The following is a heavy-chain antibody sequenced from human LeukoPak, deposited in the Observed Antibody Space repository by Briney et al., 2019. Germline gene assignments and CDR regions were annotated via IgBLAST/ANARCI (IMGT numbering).Heavy chain of an antibody. CDR1: GFTFSNYW. V-gene: IGHV3-7*01. CDR2: IKQDGSEK. CDR3: AELGITMIGGV. Sequence: GGSLRLSCAASGFTFSNYWMNWVRQAPGRGLEWVANIKQDGSEKYYVDSVKGRFTISRDNAKNSLYLQMNSLRAEDTAVYYCAELGITMIGGVWGKGTTVTISS. D-gene: IGHD3-10*02. J-gene: IGHJ6*04.